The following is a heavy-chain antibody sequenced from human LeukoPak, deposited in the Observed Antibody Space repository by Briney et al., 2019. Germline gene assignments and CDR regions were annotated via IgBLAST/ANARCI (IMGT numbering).Heavy chain of an antibody. D-gene: IGHD3-10*01. Sequence: GGSLRLSCAASGFTFSSYAMSWVRQAPGKGLEWVSAISGSGGSTYYADSVKGRFTISRDNSKNTLYLQMNSLRAEDTAVYYCAKDHISRRFGEFPRYFDYWGQGTLVTVSS. CDR3: AKDHISRRFGEFPRYFDY. CDR1: GFTFSSYA. V-gene: IGHV3-23*01. CDR2: ISGSGGST. J-gene: IGHJ4*02.